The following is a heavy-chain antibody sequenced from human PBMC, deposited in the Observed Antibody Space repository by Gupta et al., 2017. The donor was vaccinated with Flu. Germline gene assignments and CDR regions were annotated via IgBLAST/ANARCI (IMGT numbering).Heavy chain of an antibody. Sequence: VQLVQSGAEVNKPGSSVTVSCKASGGTFCSYAISWVRQAPGQGLECMGGSIPIFGTANYAQKFQGRVTITADKSTSTAYMELSSLRSEDTAVYDCERDALGYSSGWFDYWGQGTLVTVSS. CDR3: ERDALGYSSGWFDY. CDR1: GGTFCSYA. V-gene: IGHV1-69*06. D-gene: IGHD6-19*01. J-gene: IGHJ4*02. CDR2: SIPIFGTA.